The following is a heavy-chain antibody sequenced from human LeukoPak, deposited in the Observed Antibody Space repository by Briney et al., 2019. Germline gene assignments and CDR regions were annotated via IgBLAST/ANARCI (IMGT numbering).Heavy chain of an antibody. Sequence: GGSLRLSCAASGFTFSSYAMNWVRQAPGKGLEWVSVISGSGGSTYYADSVKGRFTISRDNSKNTLFLQMNSLRAEDTAVYYCARGRRDCSGDCYVAFDIWGQGTMVTVSS. CDR2: ISGSGGST. CDR1: GFTFSSYA. V-gene: IGHV3-23*01. D-gene: IGHD2-21*02. CDR3: ARGRRDCSGDCYVAFDI. J-gene: IGHJ3*02.